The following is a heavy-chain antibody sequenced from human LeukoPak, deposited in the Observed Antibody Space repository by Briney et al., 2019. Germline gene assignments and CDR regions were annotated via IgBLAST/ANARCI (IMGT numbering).Heavy chain of an antibody. Sequence: GGSLRLSCAASGFTFSSYWMSWVRQAPGKGLEWVANIKQDGSEKYYVDSVKGRFTISRDNAKNSLYLQMNSLRAEDTAVYYCARDGLLSDYYYGMDVWGQGTTVTVSS. D-gene: IGHD2-2*01. CDR1: GFTFSSYW. CDR3: ARDGLLSDYYYGMDV. V-gene: IGHV3-7*01. J-gene: IGHJ6*02. CDR2: IKQDGSEK.